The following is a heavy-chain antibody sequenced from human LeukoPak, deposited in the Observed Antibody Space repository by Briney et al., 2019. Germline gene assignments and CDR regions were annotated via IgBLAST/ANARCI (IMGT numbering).Heavy chain of an antibody. J-gene: IGHJ5*02. Sequence: GASVKVSCKASGYTFTSYGISWVRQAPGQGLKWMGWINPNSGGTNYAQKFQGRVTMTRDTSISTAYMELSRLRSDDTAVYYCARSSDIVLMVYSPHHWFDPWGQGTLVTVSS. CDR1: GYTFTSYG. CDR2: INPNSGGT. D-gene: IGHD2-8*01. V-gene: IGHV1-2*02. CDR3: ARSSDIVLMVYSPHHWFDP.